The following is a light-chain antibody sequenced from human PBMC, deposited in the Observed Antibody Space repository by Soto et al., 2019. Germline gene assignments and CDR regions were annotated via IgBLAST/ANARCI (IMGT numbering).Light chain of an antibody. V-gene: IGKV1-5*01. CDR2: DAS. CDR1: QSISSW. CDR3: QQYNNYWK. Sequence: DIQMTQSPSTLSASVVDRVTITCRASQSISSWLAWYQQKPGKAPKLLIYDASSLESGVPSRFSGSGSATEFTLTISSLQPDDFATYYCQQYNNYWKFGQGTKVDIK. J-gene: IGKJ1*01.